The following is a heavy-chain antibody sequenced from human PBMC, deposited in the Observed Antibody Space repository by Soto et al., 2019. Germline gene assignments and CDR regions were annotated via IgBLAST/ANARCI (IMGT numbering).Heavy chain of an antibody. D-gene: IGHD2-2*01. J-gene: IGHJ4*02. Sequence: QVQLVQSGTEVKKPGASVKVSCKTSEYSFGDYYLHWVRQAPEQGLEWMGWINLNDGGTNSPRKFQGRLIMTRDKSITTVYMELSRLRSDDKAVYLCVRDAPFHQSIFDLLGPGTLVTVSS. CDR1: EYSFGDYY. V-gene: IGHV1-2*02. CDR2: INLNDGGT. CDR3: VRDAPFHQSIFDL.